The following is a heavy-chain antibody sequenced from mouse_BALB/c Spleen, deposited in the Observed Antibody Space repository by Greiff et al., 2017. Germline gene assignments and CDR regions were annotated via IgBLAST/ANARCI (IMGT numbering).Heavy chain of an antibody. D-gene: IGHD1-2*01. CDR3: TRRITTATGYFDV. CDR2: IYPSDSYT. J-gene: IGHJ1*01. V-gene: IGHV1-69*02. CDR1: GYTFTSYW. Sequence: QVQLQQPGAELVRPGASVKLSCKASGYTFTSYWINWVKQRPGQGLEWIGNIYPSDSYTNYNQKFKDKATLTVDKYSSTAYMQLSSPTSEDSAVYYCTRRITTATGYFDVWGAGTTVTVSS.